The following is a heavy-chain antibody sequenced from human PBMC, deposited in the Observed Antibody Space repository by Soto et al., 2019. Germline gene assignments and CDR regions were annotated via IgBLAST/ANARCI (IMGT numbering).Heavy chain of an antibody. CDR3: AVNGGGRDMDV. V-gene: IGHV5-51*01. CDR2: INPDDSDT. Sequence: PGESLKISCKGSGYTFTTYWIGWVRQMPGKGLEWMGIINPDDSDTKYSQSFQGQVTISADKSISTAYLQWSSLKTSDTAMYYCAVNGGGRDMDVWGQGTTVTVSS. J-gene: IGHJ6*02. CDR1: GYTFTTYW. D-gene: IGHD3-16*01.